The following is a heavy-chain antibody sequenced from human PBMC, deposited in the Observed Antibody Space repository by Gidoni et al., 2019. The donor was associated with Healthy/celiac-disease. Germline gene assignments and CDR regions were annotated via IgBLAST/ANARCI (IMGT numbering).Heavy chain of an antibody. D-gene: IGHD5-12*01. Sequence: QVQLVQSGAEVKKPGSSVKVSCKGAGGTFSSYAISWVRQAPGQVLEWMGRIIPILVIANYAPKFQGRVTITADKSTSTAYMELSSLRSEDTAVYYCARDVYSGYAKSWFDPWGQGTLVTVSS. CDR1: GGTFSSYA. CDR2: IIPILVIA. J-gene: IGHJ5*02. V-gene: IGHV1-69*09. CDR3: ARDVYSGYAKSWFDP.